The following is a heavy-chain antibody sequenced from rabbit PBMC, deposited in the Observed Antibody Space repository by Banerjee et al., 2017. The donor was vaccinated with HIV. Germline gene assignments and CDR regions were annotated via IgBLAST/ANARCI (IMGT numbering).Heavy chain of an antibody. CDR2: INVGYDDT. CDR3: AGGDSGYRWITRFYL. D-gene: IGHD7-1*01. CDR1: GFSFSSSYD. J-gene: IGHJ6*01. Sequence: QEQLEASGGDLVKPEGSLTLTCTASGFSFSSSYDICWVRQAPGKGMEWIACINVGYDDTDYASGAKVRVTISKTSSTTVTLQMTSLTAADTATYFCAGGDSGYRWITRFYLGGPGTLVTVS. V-gene: IGHV1S45*01.